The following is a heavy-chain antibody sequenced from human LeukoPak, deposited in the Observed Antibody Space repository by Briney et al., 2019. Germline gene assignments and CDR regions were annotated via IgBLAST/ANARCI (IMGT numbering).Heavy chain of an antibody. J-gene: IGHJ4*02. Sequence: SETLSLTCTVSGGSISSYYWSWIRQPAGKGLEWIGRIYTSGSTNYNPSLKSRVTMSVDTSKNQFSLKLSSVTAADTAVYYCASFYLGYSNSWLFDYWGQGTLVTVSS. CDR3: ASFYLGYSNSWLFDY. CDR1: GGSISSYY. CDR2: IYTSGST. V-gene: IGHV4-4*07. D-gene: IGHD6-13*01.